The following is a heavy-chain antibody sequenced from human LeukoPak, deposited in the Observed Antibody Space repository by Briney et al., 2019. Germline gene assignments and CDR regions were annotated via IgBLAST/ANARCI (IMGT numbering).Heavy chain of an antibody. J-gene: IGHJ4*02. CDR2: IITMFGTA. CDR1: GGTFSSYE. D-gene: IGHD2-2*01. Sequence: GASVKVSCKASGGTFSSYEISWVRQAPGQGLEWMGGIITMFGTAKYAQKFQGRVTIIADKSTSTAYMELSSLRSEDTAVYYCASGTTDIVVVPATLRNYYFDYWGQGTLVTVSS. CDR3: ASGTTDIVVVPATLRNYYFDY. V-gene: IGHV1-69*06.